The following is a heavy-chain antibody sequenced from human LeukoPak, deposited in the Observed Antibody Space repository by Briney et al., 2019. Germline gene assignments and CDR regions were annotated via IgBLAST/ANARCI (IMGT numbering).Heavy chain of an antibody. J-gene: IGHJ6*03. CDR1: GGSISSSSYY. CDR3: EGVRGVAVYYYYMDV. V-gene: IGHV4-39*01. D-gene: IGHD3-10*01. Sequence: SSETLSLTCTVSGGSISSSSYYWGWIRQPPGKGLEWIGSIYYSGSTYYNPSLKSRVSISVDTSKNQFSLKLSSVTAADTAVYYCEGVRGVAVYYYYMDVWGKGTTVTV. CDR2: IYYSGST.